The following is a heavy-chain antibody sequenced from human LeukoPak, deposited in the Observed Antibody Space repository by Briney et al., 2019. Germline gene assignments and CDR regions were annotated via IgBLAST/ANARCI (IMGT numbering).Heavy chain of an antibody. CDR2: ISGRGGST. D-gene: IGHD3-9*01. CDR3: AKGYYDILTDYFHNWFNP. Sequence: GGSLRLPCAASGFTFSSYWMHWVRQAPGVGLEWVSTISGRGGSTFYADSVKGRFTISRDNSKNTLYLQMNSLRADDTAVYYCAKGYYDILTDYFHNWFNPWGQGTLVIVSS. CDR1: GFTFSSYW. V-gene: IGHV3-23*01. J-gene: IGHJ5*02.